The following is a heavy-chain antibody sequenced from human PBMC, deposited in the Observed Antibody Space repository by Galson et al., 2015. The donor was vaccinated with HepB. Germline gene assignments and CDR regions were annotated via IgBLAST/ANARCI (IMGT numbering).Heavy chain of an antibody. CDR1: GGTFSSYA. Sequence: SVKVSCKASGGTFSSYAIRWVRQAPGQGLEWVGGTMPIFGTVNYAPKFQGRVTIAADESTSTAYRELGSLRSEDTAVYYCAKGGVYYGSGSYYPFDYWGQGTLVTVSS. D-gene: IGHD3-10*01. CDR2: TMPIFGTV. CDR3: AKGGVYYGSGSYYPFDY. J-gene: IGHJ4*02. V-gene: IGHV1-69*13.